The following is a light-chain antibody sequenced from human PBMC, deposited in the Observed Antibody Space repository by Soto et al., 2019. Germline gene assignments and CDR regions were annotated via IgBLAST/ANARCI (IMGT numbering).Light chain of an antibody. CDR1: SSNIGNNY. Sequence: QSVLTQPPSVSAAPGQKVTISCSGSSSNIGNNYVSWYQQLPGTAPKLLIYDNNKRPSGIPDRFSGSKSGTSATLGITGPQTGDETDYYCGTWDSSLSAGYVFGTGTKVTVL. J-gene: IGLJ1*01. CDR3: GTWDSSLSAGYV. V-gene: IGLV1-51*01. CDR2: DNN.